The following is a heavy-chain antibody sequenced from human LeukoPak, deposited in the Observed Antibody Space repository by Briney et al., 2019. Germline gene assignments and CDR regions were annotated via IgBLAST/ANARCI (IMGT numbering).Heavy chain of an antibody. Sequence: GGSLRLSCAASGFTFSNFAMTWVRQAPGQGLEWVSTITGGGGTYYADSVKGRFTISRDNSKNTLYLQMNSLRAEDTAVYYCAKQKGIDYWGQGTLVTVSS. V-gene: IGHV3-23*01. CDR2: ITGGGGT. J-gene: IGHJ4*02. CDR1: GFTFSNFA. CDR3: AKQKGIDY.